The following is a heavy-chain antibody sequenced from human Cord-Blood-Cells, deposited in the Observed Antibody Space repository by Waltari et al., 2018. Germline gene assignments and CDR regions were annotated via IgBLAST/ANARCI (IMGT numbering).Heavy chain of an antibody. J-gene: IGHJ6*02. V-gene: IGHV4-4*07. CDR1: GGSISSYY. Sequence: QVQLQESGPGLVKPSETLSLTCTVSGGSISSYYWSWIRQPAGKGLEWIGRIHTSGSTNYNPSLKSRVTMSVDTSKNQFSLKLSSVTAADTAVYYCARDRRYYDSSGYYYYYGMDVWGQGTTVTVSS. CDR2: IHTSGST. D-gene: IGHD3-22*01. CDR3: ARDRRYYDSSGYYYYYGMDV.